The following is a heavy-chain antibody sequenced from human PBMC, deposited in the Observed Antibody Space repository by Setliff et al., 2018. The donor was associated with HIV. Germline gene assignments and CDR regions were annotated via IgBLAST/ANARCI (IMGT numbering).Heavy chain of an antibody. D-gene: IGHD2-15*01. Sequence: SETLSLTCSVSGDSIRSYYWSWIRQPPGKGLEWIGYIYYTRSTNYNPSLKSRVTISVDTSKNQFSLKLGSVTAADTAVYYCARDPGIVPIGYFDLWGRGTLVTVSS. J-gene: IGHJ2*01. CDR3: ARDPGIVPIGYFDL. V-gene: IGHV4-59*01. CDR2: IYYTRST. CDR1: GDSIRSYY.